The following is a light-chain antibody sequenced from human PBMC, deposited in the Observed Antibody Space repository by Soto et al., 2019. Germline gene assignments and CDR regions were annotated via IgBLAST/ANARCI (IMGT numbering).Light chain of an antibody. CDR2: GAS. CDR1: QSVSST. CDR3: QQYYNWPRT. J-gene: IGKJ1*01. V-gene: IGKV3-15*01. Sequence: EIVMTQSPATLSVSPGERATLSCRASQSVSSTLAWYQQKPGQAPRLLIYGASTRATDIPARFSGSGSGTEFTLTISSLLSEDFAVYYCQQYYNWPRTFGQGTKVEIK.